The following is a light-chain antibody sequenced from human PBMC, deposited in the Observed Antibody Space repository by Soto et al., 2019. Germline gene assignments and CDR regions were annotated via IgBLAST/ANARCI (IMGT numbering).Light chain of an antibody. CDR3: QSYDRSLSGVV. V-gene: IGLV1-40*01. J-gene: IGLJ2*01. CDR2: VNS. CDR1: SSNIGAGYN. Sequence: QSVLTQPPSVSGAPGQRVTISCTGSSSNIGAGYNVHWYQQLPGTAPKLLIYVNSNRPSGVPDRFSGSKSGTSASLAITGLQAEDEADYYCQSYDRSLSGVVFGGGTKVTVL.